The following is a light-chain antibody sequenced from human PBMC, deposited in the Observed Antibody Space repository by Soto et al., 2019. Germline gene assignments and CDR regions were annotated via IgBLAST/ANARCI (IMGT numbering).Light chain of an antibody. CDR2: DAS. V-gene: IGKV1-5*01. CDR3: QRRDKLPL. J-gene: IGKJ4*01. Sequence: DIQMTQSPATLSASVGERATITCRASQSISSWLAWYQQKPGKAPKLLIYDASSLATGVPSRFSGSGSGTDFTFTINSLQPDDIATYYWQRRDKLPLFGGGSKVDI. CDR1: QSISSW.